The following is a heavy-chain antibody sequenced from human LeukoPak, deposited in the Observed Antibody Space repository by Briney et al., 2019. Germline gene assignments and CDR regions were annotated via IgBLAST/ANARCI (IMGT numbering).Heavy chain of an antibody. CDR2: IYYSGST. CDR3: AREGDGYNRDRA. Sequence: SETLSLTCTVSGGSISSYYWSWIRQPPGKGLEWIGYIYYSGSTNYNPSLKSRVTISVDTSKNQFSLKLSSVTAADTAVYYCAREGDGYNRDRAWGQGTLVTVSS. V-gene: IGHV4-59*01. CDR1: GGSISSYY. J-gene: IGHJ5*02. D-gene: IGHD5-24*01.